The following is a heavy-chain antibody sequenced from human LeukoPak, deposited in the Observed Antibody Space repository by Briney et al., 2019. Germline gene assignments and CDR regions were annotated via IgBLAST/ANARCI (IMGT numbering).Heavy chain of an antibody. D-gene: IGHD3-10*01. V-gene: IGHV3-20*04. CDR2: INWNVGST. J-gene: IGHJ4*02. Sequence: SLRPSCAPSRLTPADYGMSWGRQAPEKGQGWVSGINWNVGSTGYIHSVKGRFTISRDNAKTSLYLQMNSLRAEDTALYYCARNTRSTEYYYGSGSYYSYYFDYWGQGTLVTVSS. CDR1: RLTPADYG. CDR3: ARNTRSTEYYYGSGSYYSYYFDY.